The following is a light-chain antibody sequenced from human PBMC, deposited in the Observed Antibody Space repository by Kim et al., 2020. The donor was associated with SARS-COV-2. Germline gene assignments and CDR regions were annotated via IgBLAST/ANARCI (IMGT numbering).Light chain of an antibody. CDR2: DAY. V-gene: IGKV1-33*01. J-gene: IGKJ2*01. CDR1: QDISNY. Sequence: ASVGDRVPITCQASQDISNYLNWYQQKPGKAPKQLIYDAYNLETGVPSRFSGSGSGTDFSFTISSLQPENIATYYCQQYDNLPPYTFGQGTKLEI. CDR3: QQYDNLPPYT.